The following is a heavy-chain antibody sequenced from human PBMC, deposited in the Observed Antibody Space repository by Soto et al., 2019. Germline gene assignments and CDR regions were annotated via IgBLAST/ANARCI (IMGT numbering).Heavy chain of an antibody. CDR2: IYYSGST. J-gene: IGHJ5*02. V-gene: IGHV4-31*03. CDR1: AGSISSGGYY. D-gene: IGHD6-13*01. CDR3: ARDSGGPSYIAEAYRGWFYP. Sequence: QVQLQESGPGLVKPSQTLSLTCTVSAGSISSGGYYWSWIRHHPGKGLEWIGYIYYSGSTYYNPSLKIRVTISVDTSKKQLSLKLSSVTAADTALYYCARDSGGPSYIAEAYRGWFYPWGQGTLVTV.